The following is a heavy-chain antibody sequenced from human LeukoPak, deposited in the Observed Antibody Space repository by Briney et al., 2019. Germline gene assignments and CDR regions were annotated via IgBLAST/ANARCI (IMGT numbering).Heavy chain of an antibody. V-gene: IGHV4-59*12. CDR1: GGSISSFY. CDR2: IYYSGSP. CDR3: ARGNSSRGYSYGPSTYGMDV. J-gene: IGHJ6*02. Sequence: SETLSLTCTVSGGSISSFYWSWIRQPPGKGLEWIGYIYYSGSPNYNPSLKSRVTISVDTSKNQFSLKLSSVTAADTAVYYCARGNSSRGYSYGPSTYGMDVWGQGTTVTVSS. D-gene: IGHD5-18*01.